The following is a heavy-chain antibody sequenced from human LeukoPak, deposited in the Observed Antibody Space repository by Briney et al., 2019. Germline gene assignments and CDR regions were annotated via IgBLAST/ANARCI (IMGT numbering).Heavy chain of an antibody. CDR2: ISYDGSNK. Sequence: GRSLRLSCAASGFTFGSYGMHWVRQAPGKGPEWVALISYDGSNKYYADSVKGRFTIYRDNSKNTLYLQMNSLRAEDTAVYYCAKGYYDFWSGYYMPGGMDVWGQGTTVTVSS. J-gene: IGHJ6*02. D-gene: IGHD3-3*01. V-gene: IGHV3-30*18. CDR1: GFTFGSYG. CDR3: AKGYYDFWSGYYMPGGMDV.